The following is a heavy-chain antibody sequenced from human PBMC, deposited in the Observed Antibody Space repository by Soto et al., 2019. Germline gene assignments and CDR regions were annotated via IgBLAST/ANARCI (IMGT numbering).Heavy chain of an antibody. D-gene: IGHD3-3*01. J-gene: IGHJ4*02. CDR3: ARCTRITIFGGVIEGFDY. Sequence: ASVKVSCKASGYTFTSYGISWVRQAPGQGLEWMGWISAYNGNTNYAQKLRGRVTMTTDTSTSTAYMELRSLRSDDTAVYYCARCTRITIFGGVIEGFDYWGQGTLVTVSS. V-gene: IGHV1-18*04. CDR2: ISAYNGNT. CDR1: GYTFTSYG.